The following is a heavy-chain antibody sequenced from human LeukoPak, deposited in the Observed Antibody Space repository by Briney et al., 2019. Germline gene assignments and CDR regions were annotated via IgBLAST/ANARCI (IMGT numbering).Heavy chain of an antibody. Sequence: GGSLRLSCAASGFTFSSYGMHWVRQAPGKGLEWVAVIWYDGSNKYYADSVKGRFTISRDNSKNTLYLQMNSLRAEDTAVYYCARDVSITMIVVVSYGMDVWGQGTTVTVSS. J-gene: IGHJ6*02. CDR1: GFTFSSYG. V-gene: IGHV3-33*01. D-gene: IGHD3-22*01. CDR3: ARDVSITMIVVVSYGMDV. CDR2: IWYDGSNK.